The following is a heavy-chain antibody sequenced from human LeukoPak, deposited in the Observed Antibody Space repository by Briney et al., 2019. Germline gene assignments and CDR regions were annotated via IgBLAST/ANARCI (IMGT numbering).Heavy chain of an antibody. CDR2: IYYSGST. V-gene: IGHV4-59*01. Sequence: SETLSLTCTVSGGSISSYYWSWIRQPPGKGLEWIGYIYYSGSTNYNPSLKSRVTISVDTSKNQFSLKLSSVTAADTALYYCARELGGNSLAFDIWGQGTMVTVSS. D-gene: IGHD4-23*01. CDR3: ARELGGNSLAFDI. CDR1: GGSISSYY. J-gene: IGHJ3*02.